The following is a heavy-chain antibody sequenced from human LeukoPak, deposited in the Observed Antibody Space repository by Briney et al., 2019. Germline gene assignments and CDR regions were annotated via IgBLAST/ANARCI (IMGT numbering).Heavy chain of an antibody. V-gene: IGHV4-61*01. CDR3: VRDLVATIDHYYYGMDV. Sequence: PSETLSLTCIVSGGSASSGSYYWSWIRQPPGKGLEWIGYIYNSVRTNYNPSLKSRVTISVDTSKNQLSLKLSSVTAADTAVYFCVRDLVATIDHYYYGMDVWGQGTTVTVSS. CDR2: IYNSVRT. CDR1: GGSASSGSYY. D-gene: IGHD5-12*01. J-gene: IGHJ6*02.